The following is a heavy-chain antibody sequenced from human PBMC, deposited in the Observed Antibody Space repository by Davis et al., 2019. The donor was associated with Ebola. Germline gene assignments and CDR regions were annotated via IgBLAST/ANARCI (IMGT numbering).Heavy chain of an antibody. J-gene: IGHJ6*02. V-gene: IGHV1-46*01. Sequence: AASVKVSCKVSGGIFRSYCISWVRQAPGQGLEWMGIINPSGGSTSYAQKFQGRVTMTRDTSTSTVYMELSSLRSEDTAVYYCARGEPPYYYYGMDVWGQGTTVTVSS. CDR3: ARGEPPYYYYGMDV. CDR1: GGIFRSYC. D-gene: IGHD1-26*01. CDR2: INPSGGST.